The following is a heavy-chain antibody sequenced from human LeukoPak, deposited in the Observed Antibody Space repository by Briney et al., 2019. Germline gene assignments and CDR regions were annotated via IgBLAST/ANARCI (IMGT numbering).Heavy chain of an antibody. CDR3: AREEIRDGYNMFDY. Sequence: GGSLRLSCAASGFTFSSYGMHWVRQAPGKGLEWVAVIWYDGSNKYYADSVKGRFTISRDNSKNTLYLQMNSLRAEDTAVYYCAREEIRDGYNMFDYWGQGTLVTVSS. V-gene: IGHV3-33*01. J-gene: IGHJ4*02. CDR1: GFTFSSYG. D-gene: IGHD5-24*01. CDR2: IWYDGSNK.